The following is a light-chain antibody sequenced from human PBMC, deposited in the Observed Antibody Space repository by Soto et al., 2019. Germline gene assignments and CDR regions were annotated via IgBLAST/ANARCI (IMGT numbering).Light chain of an antibody. CDR2: EVS. CDR3: SSYTTSSTYV. J-gene: IGLJ1*01. V-gene: IGLV2-14*01. CDR1: SSDGGDSNY. Sequence: QSVLTQPASVSGSPGQSIIISCTGTSSDGGDSNYVSWYQQHPGKAPKLVIYEVSNRPSGVSNRFSGSKSGNTASLTISGLQAEDEADYYCSSYTTSSTYVFGTGTKLTVL.